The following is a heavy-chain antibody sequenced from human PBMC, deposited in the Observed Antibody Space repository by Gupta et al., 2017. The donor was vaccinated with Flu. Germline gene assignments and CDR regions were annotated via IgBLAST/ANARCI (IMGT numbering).Heavy chain of an antibody. Sequence: EVNLVQSGAEVKKPGESLRISGRGSGYSFSGFWMAWVRQRPGKGLEWMGTIYPGDSDTTYSPSFQGRVTISAAKSISTIYLQWSSLEASDTAVYYCARRGGVAYNWFDPWGQRTLVTVSS. V-gene: IGHV5-51*03. D-gene: IGHD3-10*01. CDR2: IYPGDSDT. CDR1: GYSFSGFW. J-gene: IGHJ5*02. CDR3: ARRGGVAYNWFDP.